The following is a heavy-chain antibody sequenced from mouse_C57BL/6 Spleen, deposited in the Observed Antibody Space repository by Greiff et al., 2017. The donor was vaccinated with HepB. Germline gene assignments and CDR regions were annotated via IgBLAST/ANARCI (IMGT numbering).Heavy chain of an antibody. CDR2: ILPGSGST. J-gene: IGHJ3*01. Sequence: VKLMESGAELMKPGASVKLSCKATGYTFTGYWIEWVKQRPGHGLEWIGEILPGSGSTNYNEKFKGKATFTADTSSSTAYMQLSSLTTEDSAIYYCAREGTITTVVAKEFAYWGQGTLVTVSA. CDR3: AREGTITTVVAKEFAY. V-gene: IGHV1-9*01. D-gene: IGHD1-1*01. CDR1: GYTFTGYW.